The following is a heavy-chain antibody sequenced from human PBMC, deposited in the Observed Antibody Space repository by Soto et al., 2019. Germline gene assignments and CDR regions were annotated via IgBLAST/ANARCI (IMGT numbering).Heavy chain of an antibody. Sequence: PGGSLRLSCVASVFTVSNNYMSWVRQAPGRGLEWVSAISSTGSTYYAGSVKGRSTISRDSSTNTLYLEVNSLRADDTAVYYCAKVNVVVVAATFEYEYYFDYWGQGTLVTVSS. V-gene: IGHV3-53*01. CDR3: AKVNVVVVAATFEYEYYFDY. J-gene: IGHJ4*02. D-gene: IGHD2-15*01. CDR2: ISSTGST. CDR1: VFTVSNNY.